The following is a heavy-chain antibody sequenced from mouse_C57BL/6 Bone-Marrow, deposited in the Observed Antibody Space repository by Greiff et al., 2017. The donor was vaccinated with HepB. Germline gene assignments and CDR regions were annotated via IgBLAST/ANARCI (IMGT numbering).Heavy chain of an antibody. CDR1: GYSITSGYY. CDR3: AREGSSFYYYAMDY. D-gene: IGHD1-1*01. J-gene: IGHJ4*01. Sequence: EVKLEESGPGLVKPSQSLSLTCSVTGYSITSGYYWNWIRQFPGNKLEWMGYISYDGSNNYNPSLKNRISITRDTSKNQFCLKLNAVTTEDTATYYCAREGSSFYYYAMDYWGQGTSVTVSS. V-gene: IGHV3-6*01. CDR2: ISYDGSN.